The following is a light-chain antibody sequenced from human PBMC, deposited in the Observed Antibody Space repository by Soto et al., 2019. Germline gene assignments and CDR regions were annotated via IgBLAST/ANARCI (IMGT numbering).Light chain of an antibody. CDR2: GAS. CDR1: QSVNSN. CDR3: QQYNDWPLT. J-gene: IGKJ4*01. V-gene: IGKV3-15*01. Sequence: EKVMTQSPAALSVSPGEGATPSCRASQSVNSNLAWYQRKPGQAPRLLLYGASTRATGIPARFSGSASGTEFTLTISSLQSEDSAVYYCQQYNDWPLTFGGGTKV.